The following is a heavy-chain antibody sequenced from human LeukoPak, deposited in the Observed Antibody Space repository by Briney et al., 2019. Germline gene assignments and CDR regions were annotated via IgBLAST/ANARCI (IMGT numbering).Heavy chain of an antibody. V-gene: IGHV4-39*01. CDR1: GDSISSNSYY. CDR2: IYYSGST. CDR3: ARAKGRVSIFGVVISPLDY. Sequence: PSETLSLTCTVSGDSISSNSYYWGWIGQPPGKGLEGIGNIYYSGSTYYNPSLKSRVTIAVDTSKNQFSLKLSSVTAADTAVYYCARAKGRVSIFGVVISPLDYWGQGTLVTVSS. J-gene: IGHJ4*02. D-gene: IGHD3-3*01.